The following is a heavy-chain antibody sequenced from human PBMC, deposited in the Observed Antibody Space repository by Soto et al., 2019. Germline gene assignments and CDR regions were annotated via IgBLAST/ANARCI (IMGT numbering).Heavy chain of an antibody. Sequence: ESGGGVVQPGRSLRLSCAASGFTFSSYGMHWVRQAPGKGLEWVAVISYDGSNKYYADSVKDRFTIARDNSKNTLYLQMNSLRAEDTAVYYCAKDLNGPHESSGSWGQGTLVTVSS. J-gene: IGHJ4*02. CDR1: GFTFSSYG. CDR3: AKDLNGPHESSGS. CDR2: ISYDGSNK. D-gene: IGHD3-22*01. V-gene: IGHV3-30*18.